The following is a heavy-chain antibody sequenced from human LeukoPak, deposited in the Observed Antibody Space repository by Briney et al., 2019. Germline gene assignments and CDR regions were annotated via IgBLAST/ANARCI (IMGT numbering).Heavy chain of an antibody. V-gene: IGHV3-23*01. Sequence: PGGTLRLSCAASGFTFSSYAMSWVRQAPGKGLEWVSAISGSGGSTYYADSVKGRFTISRGNAKNSLFLQMNSLRAEDTAVYYCARDREPDAFDIWGQGTMVTVSS. CDR3: ARDREPDAFDI. CDR2: ISGSGGST. D-gene: IGHD1-26*01. CDR1: GFTFSSYA. J-gene: IGHJ3*02.